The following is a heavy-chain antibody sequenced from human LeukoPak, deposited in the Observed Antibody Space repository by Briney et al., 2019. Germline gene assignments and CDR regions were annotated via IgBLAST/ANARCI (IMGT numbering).Heavy chain of an antibody. CDR3: ARDQSCDGDGFGL. D-gene: IGHD5-24*01. CDR1: GGSISSYY. V-gene: IGHV4-59*01. Sequence: SETLSLTCTVSGGSISSYYWSWIRQPPGKGLEWIGCIYYSGSTNHNPSLKSRVTISVDTSKNQISLKLISVTAADTAVYYCARDQSCDGDGFGLWGQGTLVTVSS. J-gene: IGHJ5*02. CDR2: IYYSGST.